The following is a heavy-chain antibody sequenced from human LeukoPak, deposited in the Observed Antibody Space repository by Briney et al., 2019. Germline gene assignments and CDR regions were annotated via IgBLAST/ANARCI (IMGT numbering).Heavy chain of an antibody. D-gene: IGHD3-22*01. J-gene: IGHJ3*02. CDR1: GFTFSSYS. Sequence: QPGGSLRLSCAASGFTFSSYSMNWVRQAPGKGLEWVSYISSSSSTIYYADSVKGRLTISRDNAKNSLYLQMNSLRAEDTAVYYCARAPYDSSGYYLPDAFDIWGQGTMVTVSS. CDR2: ISSSSSTI. V-gene: IGHV3-48*01. CDR3: ARAPYDSSGYYLPDAFDI.